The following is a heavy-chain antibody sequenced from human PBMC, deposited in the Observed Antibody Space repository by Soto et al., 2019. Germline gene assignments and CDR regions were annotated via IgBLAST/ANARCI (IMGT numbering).Heavy chain of an antibody. CDR3: ARQGSWPYYYYGLDV. D-gene: IGHD1-26*01. CDR2: ISTYNGDT. V-gene: IGHV1-18*01. J-gene: IGHJ6*02. Sequence: QVQLVQSGPEEKKPGASVKVSCEASGYTFTTSGISWVRQAPGQGHEWMGWISTYNGDTNSAQKFQGRVTMTADTSTGKAYRELMCLKSDDAAVYYCARQGSWPYYYYGLDVWGQGTTVTVSS. CDR1: GYTFTTSG.